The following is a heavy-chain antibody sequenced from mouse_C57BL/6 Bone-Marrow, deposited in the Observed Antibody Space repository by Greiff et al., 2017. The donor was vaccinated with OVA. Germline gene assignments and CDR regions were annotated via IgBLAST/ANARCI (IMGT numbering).Heavy chain of an antibody. Sequence: VMLVESGAELVRPGTSVKVSCKASGYAFTNYLIEWVKQRPGQGLEWIGVINPGSGGTAYNQKFKGKAILTADKSSSTAYMELRSLTTEDAAVYYCTRYATSYFDYWGQGTTLTVSS. V-gene: IGHV1-54*01. CDR3: TRYATSYFDY. D-gene: IGHD1-1*01. J-gene: IGHJ2*01. CDR1: GYAFTNYL. CDR2: INPGSGGT.